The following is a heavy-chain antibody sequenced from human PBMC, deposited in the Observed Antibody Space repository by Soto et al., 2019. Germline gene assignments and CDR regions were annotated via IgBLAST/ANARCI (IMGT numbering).Heavy chain of an antibody. Sequence: PGESLKISCKGSGYSFTSYWISWVRQMPGKGLEWMGRIDPSDSYTNYSPSFQGHVTISADKSISTAYLQWSSLKASDTAMYYCARLDITGTEHPYYGMDVWGQGTTVTVSS. CDR2: IDPSDSYT. V-gene: IGHV5-10-1*01. CDR1: GYSFTSYW. J-gene: IGHJ6*02. CDR3: ARLDITGTEHPYYGMDV. D-gene: IGHD1-20*01.